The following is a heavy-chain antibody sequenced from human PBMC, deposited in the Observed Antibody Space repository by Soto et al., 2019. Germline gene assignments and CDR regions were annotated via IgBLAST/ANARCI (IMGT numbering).Heavy chain of an antibody. CDR1: GFSLTTSGVG. CDR2: IYWDDDK. CDR3: AHSNGGSRDAY. J-gene: IGHJ4*02. D-gene: IGHD6-13*01. Sequence: QITLKESGPTLLKPTQTLTLTCTFSGFSLTTSGVGVAWIRQPPGKALEWLALIYWDDDKRHSPSLKSRLSITKTTPKHPVVPTLTNMLPADPATYYCAHSNGGSRDAYRGQGTLDTVSS. V-gene: IGHV2-5*02.